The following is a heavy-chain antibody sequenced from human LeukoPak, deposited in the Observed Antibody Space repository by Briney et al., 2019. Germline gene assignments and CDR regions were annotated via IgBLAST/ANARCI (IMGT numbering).Heavy chain of an antibody. Sequence: GSLRLSCAASGFTFSSYEMNWVRQAPGKGLEWVSYISSSGNTIYYADSVKGRFTISRDNAKNSLFLQMNSLRAEDTALYYCARSYGGNAWGAFDIWGQGTMVTVSS. D-gene: IGHD4-23*01. CDR1: GFTFSSYE. V-gene: IGHV3-48*03. CDR2: ISSSGNTI. J-gene: IGHJ3*02. CDR3: ARSYGGNAWGAFDI.